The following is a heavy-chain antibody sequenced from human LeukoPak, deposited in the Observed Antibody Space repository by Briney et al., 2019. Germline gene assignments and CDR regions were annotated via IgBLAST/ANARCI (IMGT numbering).Heavy chain of an antibody. Sequence: GGSLRLSCAASGFTFSSYAMSWVRRAPGKGLEWVSAISGSGGSTYYADSVKGRFTISRDNSKNTLYRQMNSLRAEDTAVYYCAKHPRGSVVTAIRFDYWGQGTLVTVSS. CDR3: AKHPRGSVVTAIRFDY. CDR1: GFTFSSYA. CDR2: ISGSGGST. D-gene: IGHD2-21*02. V-gene: IGHV3-23*01. J-gene: IGHJ4*02.